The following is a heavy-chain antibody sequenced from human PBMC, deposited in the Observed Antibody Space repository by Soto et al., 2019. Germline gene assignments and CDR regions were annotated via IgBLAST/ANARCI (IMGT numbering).Heavy chain of an antibody. Sequence: PGGSLRLSCAASGFTFSSYGMHWVRQAPGKGLEWVAVIWYDGSNKYYADSVKGRFTISRDNSKNTLYLQMNSLRAEDTAVYYCARSIAVAGQFVDYWGQGILVTVSS. CDR2: IWYDGSNK. CDR1: GFTFSSYG. V-gene: IGHV3-33*01. CDR3: ARSIAVAGQFVDY. D-gene: IGHD6-19*01. J-gene: IGHJ4*02.